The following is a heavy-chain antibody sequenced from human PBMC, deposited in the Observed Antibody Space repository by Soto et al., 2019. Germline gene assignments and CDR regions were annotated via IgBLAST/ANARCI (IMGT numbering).Heavy chain of an antibody. CDR2: LWWDDDK. D-gene: IGHD2-21*01. V-gene: IGHV2-5*02. CDR3: THTDSPGGQFYYMDV. J-gene: IGHJ6*03. Sequence: QITLRESGPTLVKPTQTLTLTCTFSGFSLTTSGVGVGWIRQPPGKALEWLALLWWDDDKRYSPSLQSRLTITRDTSKNQVVLTRTNMDPVDTATYHCTHTDSPGGQFYYMDVWGKGTSVTVSS. CDR1: GFSLTTSGVG.